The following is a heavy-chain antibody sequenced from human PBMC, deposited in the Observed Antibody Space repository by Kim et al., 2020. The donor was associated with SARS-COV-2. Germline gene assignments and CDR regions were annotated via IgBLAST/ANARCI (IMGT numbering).Heavy chain of an antibody. V-gene: IGHV3-48*02. CDR2: ISSSSSTI. J-gene: IGHJ6*02. D-gene: IGHD3-10*01. CDR3: ARATGKYGSGSHPDYYYYYYYGMDV. CDR1: GFTFSSYS. Sequence: GGSLRLSCAASGFTFSSYSMNWVRQAPGKGLEWVSYISSSSSTIYYADSVKGRFTISRDNAKNSLYLQMNSLRDEDTAVYYCARATGKYGSGSHPDYYYYYYYGMDVWGQGTTVTVSS.